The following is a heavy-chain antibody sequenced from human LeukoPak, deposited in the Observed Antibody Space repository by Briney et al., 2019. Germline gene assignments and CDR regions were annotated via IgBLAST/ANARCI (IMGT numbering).Heavy chain of an antibody. CDR3: ARDRYSSGWA. Sequence: GGSLRLSCAASGFTFDDYAMHWVRQAPGKGLEWVSGISWNSGSIGYADSVKGRFTISRDNAKNSLYLQMNSLRAEDTAVYYCARDRYSSGWAWGQGTLVTVSS. J-gene: IGHJ5*02. CDR2: ISWNSGSI. D-gene: IGHD6-19*01. CDR1: GFTFDDYA. V-gene: IGHV3-9*01.